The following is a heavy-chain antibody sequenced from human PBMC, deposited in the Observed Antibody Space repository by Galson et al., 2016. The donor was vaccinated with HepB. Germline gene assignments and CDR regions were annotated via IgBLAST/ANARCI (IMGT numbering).Heavy chain of an antibody. Sequence: SLRLSCAASGFTVSNYGMHWVRQAPGKGLEWVAVIWSDGSDKYYTDSAKGRFTISRDNSKNTLYLEMNSLRVEDTAVYFCARDGMAAARSGAYDIWGQGTMVTVSS. CDR2: IWSDGSDK. CDR1: GFTVSNYG. D-gene: IGHD6-13*01. V-gene: IGHV3-33*01. CDR3: ARDGMAAARSGAYDI. J-gene: IGHJ3*02.